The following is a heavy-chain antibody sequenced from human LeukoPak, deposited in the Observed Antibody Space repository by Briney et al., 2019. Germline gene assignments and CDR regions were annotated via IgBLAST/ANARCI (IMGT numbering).Heavy chain of an antibody. V-gene: IGHV3-30-3*01. Sequence: FXFXXYAXHWVRQAPGKGLEWVAVISYDGSNKYYADSVKGRFTISRDNSKNTLYLQMNSLRAEDTAVYYCASMGPENYYYGMDVWGQGTTVTVSS. J-gene: IGHJ6*02. CDR3: ASMGPENYYYGMDV. CDR2: ISYDGSNK. D-gene: IGHD1-14*01. CDR1: FXFXXYA.